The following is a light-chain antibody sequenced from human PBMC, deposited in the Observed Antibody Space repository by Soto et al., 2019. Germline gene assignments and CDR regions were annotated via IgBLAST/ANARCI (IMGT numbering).Light chain of an antibody. CDR2: ENN. J-gene: IGLJ2*01. CDR1: SSNIGNNY. CDR3: GTWDSSLSPL. Sequence: QSVLTQPPSVSAAPGQKVTISCSGSSSNIGNNYVSWYQQLPGTAPKLLIYENNKRPSGIPDRFSGSKSGTSATLGITRLQTGDEADYYCGTWDSSLSPLFGGGTKLTVL. V-gene: IGLV1-51*02.